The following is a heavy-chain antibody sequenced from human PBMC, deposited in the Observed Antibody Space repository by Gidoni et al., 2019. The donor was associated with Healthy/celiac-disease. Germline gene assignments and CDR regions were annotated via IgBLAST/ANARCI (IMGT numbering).Heavy chain of an antibody. CDR1: GYSISSGYY. Sequence: KPSETLSLTCTVSGYSISSGYYWGWIRQPPGKGLEWIGSIYHSGSTYYNPSLKSRVTISVDTSKNQFSLKLSSVTAADTAVYYCARGWSLDYWGQGTLVTVSS. V-gene: IGHV4-38-2*02. CDR3: ARGWSLDY. J-gene: IGHJ4*02. D-gene: IGHD2-15*01. CDR2: IYHSGST.